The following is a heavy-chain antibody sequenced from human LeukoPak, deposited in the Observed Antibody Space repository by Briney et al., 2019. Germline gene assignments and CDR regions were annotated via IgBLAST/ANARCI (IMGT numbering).Heavy chain of an antibody. V-gene: IGHV4-30-4*01. J-gene: IGHJ5*02. Sequence: PSQTLSLTCTVSGGSISSGDYYWSWIRQPPGKGLEWIGYIYYSGSTYYNPSLKSRVTISVDTSKNQFSLKLSSVTAADTAVYYCAREKRSGYGPRFDPWGQGTLATVSS. CDR1: GGSISSGDYY. CDR3: AREKRSGYGPRFDP. D-gene: IGHD3-3*01. CDR2: IYYSGST.